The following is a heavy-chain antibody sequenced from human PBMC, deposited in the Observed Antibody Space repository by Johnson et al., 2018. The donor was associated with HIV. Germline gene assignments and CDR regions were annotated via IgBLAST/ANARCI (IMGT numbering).Heavy chain of an antibody. V-gene: IGHV3-30*03. Sequence: QVQLVESGGGVVQPGRSLRLSCVASGFTFSTYAMHWVRQAPGKGLEWVAVISYDGNNEYYAHSVKGRFTISRDNSKSTRFLQMNSLRPEDTAVYYCARIRVAVITEVGAFDIWGQGTMVTVSS. CDR3: ARIRVAVITEVGAFDI. J-gene: IGHJ3*02. CDR1: GFTFSTYA. CDR2: ISYDGNNE. D-gene: IGHD3-22*01.